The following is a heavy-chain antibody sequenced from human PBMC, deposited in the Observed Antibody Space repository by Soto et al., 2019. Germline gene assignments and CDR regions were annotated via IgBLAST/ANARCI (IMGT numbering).Heavy chain of an antibody. CDR2: VHMSGTT. CDR1: GASVMSYH. J-gene: IGHJ5*02. Sequence: SETLSLTCAASGASVMSYHCYFIRQPAVKGLERIVRVHMSGTTNYNPSLTTRVTISLDTSKNEVSLTMTPVTAAATAVYFCAKDRSAMRWFDPWGQGILVTVSS. D-gene: IGHD6-25*01. CDR3: AKDRSAMRWFDP. V-gene: IGHV4-4*07.